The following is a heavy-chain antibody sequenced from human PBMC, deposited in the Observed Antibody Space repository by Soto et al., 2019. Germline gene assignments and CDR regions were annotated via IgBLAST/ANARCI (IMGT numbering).Heavy chain of an antibody. V-gene: IGHV1-69*12. CDR3: ARGNRVPLKYGMDV. CDR1: GGTFSSYA. Sequence: QVQLVQSGAEVKKPGSSVKVSCKASGGTFSSYAISWVRQAPGQGLEWMGGIIPIFGTANYAQKFQGRVTITADESTSTAYMELSSLRSDDTAVYYCARGNRVPLKYGMDVWGQGTTVTVSS. D-gene: IGHD1-1*01. J-gene: IGHJ6*02. CDR2: IIPIFGTA.